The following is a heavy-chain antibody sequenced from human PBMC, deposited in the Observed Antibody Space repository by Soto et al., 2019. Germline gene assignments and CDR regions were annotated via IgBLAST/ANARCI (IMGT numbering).Heavy chain of an antibody. CDR1: GYSFTSYW. Sequence: PGEALKISGKGSGYSFTSYWSGWVRQMPGKGLEWMGIIYPGDSDTRYSPSFQGQVTISADKSISTAYLQWSSLKASDTAMYYCARLPADWPIAARTYYYYYYYMDVWGKGTTVTVSS. CDR3: ARLPADWPIAARTYYYYYYYMDV. D-gene: IGHD6-6*01. J-gene: IGHJ6*03. V-gene: IGHV5-51*01. CDR2: IYPGDSDT.